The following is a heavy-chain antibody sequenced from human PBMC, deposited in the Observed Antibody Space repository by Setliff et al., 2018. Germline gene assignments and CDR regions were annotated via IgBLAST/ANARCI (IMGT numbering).Heavy chain of an antibody. V-gene: IGHV4-4*08. Sequence: ASETLSLTCTVSGDSIINYYWSWIRQPPGKGLEWIGNIYSSGSTNYNPSLKSRVTISVDTSKNQFSLNLTSVTAADTAVYYCAREGFYCTNGVCYRPLDYWGQGTLVTVSS. D-gene: IGHD2-8*01. CDR2: IYSSGST. CDR1: GDSIINYY. CDR3: AREGFYCTNGVCYRPLDY. J-gene: IGHJ4*02.